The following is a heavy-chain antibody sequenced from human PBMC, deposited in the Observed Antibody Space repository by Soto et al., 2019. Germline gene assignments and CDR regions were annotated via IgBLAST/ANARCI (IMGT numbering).Heavy chain of an antibody. CDR1: GYTFTSCA. Sequence: GASVKVSCKASGYTFTSCAMHWVRKAPGQRLEWMGWINAGNGNTKYSQKFQGRVTITRDTSASTAYMELSSLRSEDTAVYYCASVNIVVVTATPGPAAFDIWGQGTMVTVS. J-gene: IGHJ3*02. V-gene: IGHV1-3*01. D-gene: IGHD2-21*02. CDR3: ASVNIVVVTATPGPAAFDI. CDR2: INAGNGNT.